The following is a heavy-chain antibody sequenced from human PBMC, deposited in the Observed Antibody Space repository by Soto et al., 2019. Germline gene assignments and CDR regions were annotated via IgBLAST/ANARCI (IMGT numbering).Heavy chain of an antibody. V-gene: IGHV5-51*01. J-gene: IGHJ5*02. CDR2: IYPGDSDT. Sequence: PGESLKISCKGSGYSFTSYWIGWVRQMPGKGLEWMGIIYPGDSDTRYSPSFQGQVTISADKSISTAYLQWSSLKASDTAMYYCARQGRYYDSSGYQPPVDPWGQGTLVTVSS. CDR3: ARQGRYYDSSGYQPPVDP. CDR1: GYSFTSYW. D-gene: IGHD3-22*01.